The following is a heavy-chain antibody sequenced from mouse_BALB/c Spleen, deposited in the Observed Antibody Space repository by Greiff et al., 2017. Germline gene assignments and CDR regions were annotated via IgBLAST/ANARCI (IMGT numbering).Heavy chain of an antibody. J-gene: IGHJ2*01. Sequence: VQVVESGAELAKPGASVKMSCKASGYTFTSYWMHWVKQRPGQGLEWIGYINPSTGYTEYNQKFKDKATLTADKSSSTAYMQLSSLTSEDSAVYYCADGLDYWGQGTTLTVSS. D-gene: IGHD2-3*01. CDR2: INPSTGYT. CDR1: GYTFTSYW. V-gene: IGHV1-7*01. CDR3: ADGLDY.